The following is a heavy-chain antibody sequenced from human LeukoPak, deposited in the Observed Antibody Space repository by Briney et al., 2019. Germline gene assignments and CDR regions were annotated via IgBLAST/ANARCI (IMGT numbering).Heavy chain of an antibody. CDR1: GFTFSDYY. CDR3: ARDSLIAARPGTHYYMDV. J-gene: IGHJ6*03. Sequence: PGGSLRLSCAASGFTFSDYYMSWIRQAPGKGLEWVSYISSSGSTIYYADSVKGRFTISRDNAKNSLYLQMNSLRAEDTALYYCARDSLIAARPGTHYYMDVWGQGTMVTVSS. D-gene: IGHD6-6*01. V-gene: IGHV3-11*01. CDR2: ISSSGSTI.